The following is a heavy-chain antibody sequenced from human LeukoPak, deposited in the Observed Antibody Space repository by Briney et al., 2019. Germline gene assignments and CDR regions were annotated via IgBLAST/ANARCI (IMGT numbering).Heavy chain of an antibody. CDR2: LNHSGST. Sequence: SETLSLTCAVYGGSFSGYYWRGIRQPPRKGREWIAELNHSGSTNYNPPLTSRATISVATSKHQFSLKLSSMTAADTAVYYCARRGEYSSSWSFPAIDYWGQGTLVTVSS. CDR1: GGSFSGYY. D-gene: IGHD6-13*01. V-gene: IGHV4-34*01. J-gene: IGHJ4*02. CDR3: ARRGEYSSSWSFPAIDY.